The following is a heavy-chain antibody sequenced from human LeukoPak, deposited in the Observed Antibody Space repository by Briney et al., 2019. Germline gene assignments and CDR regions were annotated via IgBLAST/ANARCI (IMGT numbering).Heavy chain of an antibody. V-gene: IGHV3-23*01. CDR3: AKVNPAYSAKTFDY. D-gene: IGHD2-21*01. Sequence: GGSLRLSCAASGFTFNFYAMSWVRQAPGKGLEWVSTISGSGGSTYYADSVKGRFTISRDNSKNTLYLQMNSLRAVDAAVYYCAKVNPAYSAKTFDYWGQGTLVTVSS. CDR2: ISGSGGST. J-gene: IGHJ4*02. CDR1: GFTFNFYA.